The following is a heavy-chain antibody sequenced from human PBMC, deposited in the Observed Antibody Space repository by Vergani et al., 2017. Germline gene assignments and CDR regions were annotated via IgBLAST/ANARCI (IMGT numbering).Heavy chain of an antibody. D-gene: IGHD3-16*01. Sequence: QVQLQESGPGLVTPSETLSLTCTVSGGFISRYYWSWIRQPPGKGLEWIGYNYYSGSTNYNPSLKGRVTISVDTSKNQFSLKLSSVYAADTAVYYCARQYYDYVWGSDDAFEIWGQGTMVTVSS. CDR1: GGFISRYY. V-gene: IGHV4-59*08. CDR2: NYYSGST. CDR3: ARQYYDYVWGSDDAFEI. J-gene: IGHJ3*02.